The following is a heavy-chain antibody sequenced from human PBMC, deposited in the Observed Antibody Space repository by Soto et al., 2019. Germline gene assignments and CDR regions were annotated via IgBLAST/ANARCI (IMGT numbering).Heavy chain of an antibody. V-gene: IGHV1-69*13. Sequence: SVKVSCKASGGTFSSYAISWVRQAPGQGLEWMGGIIPIFGTANYAQKFQGRVTITADESTSTAYMELSSLRSEDTAVYYCARGSTTAVTRGPYNWFDTWGQGTLVSVSS. CDR3: ARGSTTAVTRGPYNWFDT. D-gene: IGHD4-17*01. CDR1: GGTFSSYA. CDR2: IIPIFGTA. J-gene: IGHJ5*02.